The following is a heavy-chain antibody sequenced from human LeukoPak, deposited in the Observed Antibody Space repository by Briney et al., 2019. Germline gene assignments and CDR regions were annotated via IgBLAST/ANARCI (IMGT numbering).Heavy chain of an antibody. CDR3: ARDVEMATIVITFDY. Sequence: GGSLRLSCAASGFTFDDYAMHWVRQAPGKGLEWVSLISGDGGSTYYADSVKGRFTISRDNSKHSLYLQMNSLRTEDTALYYCARDVEMATIVITFDYWGQGTLVTVSS. CDR2: ISGDGGST. J-gene: IGHJ4*02. V-gene: IGHV3-43*02. D-gene: IGHD5-24*01. CDR1: GFTFDDYA.